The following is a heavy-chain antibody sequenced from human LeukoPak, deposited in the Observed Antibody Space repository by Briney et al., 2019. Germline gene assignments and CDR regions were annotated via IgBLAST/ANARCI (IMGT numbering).Heavy chain of an antibody. J-gene: IGHJ3*02. Sequence: GGSLRLSCAASGFTFSSYSMNWVRQAPGKGLEWVSYISSSSSTIYYADSVKGRFTISRDNAKNSLYLQMNSPRAEDTAVYYCARDRLYGYYDAFDIWGQGTMVTVSS. CDR1: GFTFSSYS. CDR3: ARDRLYGYYDAFDI. CDR2: ISSSSSTI. V-gene: IGHV3-48*01. D-gene: IGHD5-18*01.